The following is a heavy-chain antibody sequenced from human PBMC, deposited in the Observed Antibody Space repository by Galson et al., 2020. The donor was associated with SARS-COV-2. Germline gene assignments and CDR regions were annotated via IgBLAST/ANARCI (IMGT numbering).Heavy chain of an antibody. CDR3: ARDGVLRYFDWLSNYYGMDV. CDR2: IYYSGST. D-gene: IGHD3-9*01. Sequence: SETLSLTCTVSGGSVSSGSYYWSWIRQPPGKGLEWIGYIYYSGSTNYNPSLKSRVTISVDTSKNQFSLKLSSVTAADTAVYYCARDGVLRYFDWLSNYYGMDVWGQGTTVTVSS. J-gene: IGHJ6*02. CDR1: GGSVSSGSYY. V-gene: IGHV4-61*01.